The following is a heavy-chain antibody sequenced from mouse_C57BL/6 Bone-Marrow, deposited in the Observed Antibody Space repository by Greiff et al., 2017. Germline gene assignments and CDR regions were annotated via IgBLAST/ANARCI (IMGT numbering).Heavy chain of an antibody. D-gene: IGHD2-14*01. Sequence: EVQLQQSGGGLVQPGGSLKLSCAASGFTFSDYGMAWVRQAPRQGPEWVAFICNLAYSIYYAENVKGRFTITRENAKNTLYLELSRLRSEDTAMDDCARHGQPRDGYDFDYWGQGTTLTVSS. CDR1: GFTFSDYG. CDR3: ARHGQPRDGYDFDY. V-gene: IGHV5-15*01. CDR2: ICNLAYSI. J-gene: IGHJ2*01.